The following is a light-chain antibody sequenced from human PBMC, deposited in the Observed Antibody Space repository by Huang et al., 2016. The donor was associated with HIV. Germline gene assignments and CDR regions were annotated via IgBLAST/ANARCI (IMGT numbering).Light chain of an antibody. Sequence: DIVLTQSPGTLSLSPGARAALSCRASQNVTNNYLAWYQQRSGQAPRLHIYGSSNRAMGIPDRFSGSGSGTDFTLIINRLEPQDSAVYYCQQYLSSPLTFGGGTNVEIK. V-gene: IGKV3-20*01. CDR3: QQYLSSPLT. J-gene: IGKJ4*01. CDR1: QNVTNNY. CDR2: GSS.